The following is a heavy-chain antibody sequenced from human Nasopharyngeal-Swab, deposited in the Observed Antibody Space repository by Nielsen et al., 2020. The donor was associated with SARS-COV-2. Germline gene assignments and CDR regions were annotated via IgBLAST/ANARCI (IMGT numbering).Heavy chain of an antibody. D-gene: IGHD5-18*01. CDR3: AREGGYRYGYRLYYYYGMDV. V-gene: IGHV3-33*01. Sequence: WIRQPPGKGLEWVAVIWYDGSNKYYADSVKGRFIISRDNSKNTLYPQMNSLRDEDSAVYYCAREGGYRYGYRLYYYYGMDVWGQGTTVTVSS. CDR2: IWYDGSNK. J-gene: IGHJ6*02.